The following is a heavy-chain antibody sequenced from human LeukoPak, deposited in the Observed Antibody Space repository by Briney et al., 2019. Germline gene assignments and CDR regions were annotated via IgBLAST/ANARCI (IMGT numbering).Heavy chain of an antibody. CDR3: ARDKDLAVAANWFDP. CDR1: GYSFSSGFF. J-gene: IGHJ5*02. CDR2: LYHTGTT. D-gene: IGHD6-19*01. V-gene: IGHV4-38-2*02. Sequence: PSETLSLTCTVSGYSFSSGFFWGWIRQPPGKGLEWIGSLYHTGTTYNNPSLKSRVTMSLDTSKHQFSLKMTSVTAADTAVYYCARDKDLAVAANWFDPWGQGTLVIVSS.